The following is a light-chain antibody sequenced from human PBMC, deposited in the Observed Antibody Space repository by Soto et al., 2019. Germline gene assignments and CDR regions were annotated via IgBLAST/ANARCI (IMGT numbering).Light chain of an antibody. CDR2: GAS. CDR1: QSVDSN. CDR3: QQYNNWPAT. J-gene: IGKJ1*01. V-gene: IGKV3-15*01. Sequence: IVMTQSPATLSVSPGERATLSCRASQSVDSNLAWYQQKPGQAPRLLISGASTRATGIPANFTGSGPGTEFTLSISSLQSEDFAVYYCQQYNNWPATFGLGTKVEIK.